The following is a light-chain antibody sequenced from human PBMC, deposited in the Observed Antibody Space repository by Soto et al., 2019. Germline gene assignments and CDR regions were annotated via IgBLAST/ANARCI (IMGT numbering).Light chain of an antibody. Sequence: QSVLTQPASVSGSPGQSITISCTGTSRDIGNYNYVSWYQQYPGKAPILMIYGVSNRPSGVANRFSGSKSGNTASLTIFGLKGEDEADYYCSSYTSSNTHVVFGGGTKLTVL. CDR2: GVS. J-gene: IGLJ2*01. CDR1: SRDIGNYNY. V-gene: IGLV2-14*01. CDR3: SSYTSSNTHVV.